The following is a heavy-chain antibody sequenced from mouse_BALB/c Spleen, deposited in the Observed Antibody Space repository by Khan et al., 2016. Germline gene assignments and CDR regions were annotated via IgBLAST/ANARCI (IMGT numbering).Heavy chain of an antibody. V-gene: IGHV9-3-1*01. J-gene: IGHJ1*01. Sequence: QIQLVQSGPELKKPGKTVKISCKASGYTFTNYGMNWVKQAPGNGLKWMGWINTYSGESTYADDFKGRFAFSLETSANTAYLQINNLKNEDTATYVCARYRYYYGSSRYFDVWGAGTTVTVSS. D-gene: IGHD1-1*01. CDR3: ARYRYYYGSSRYFDV. CDR2: INTYSGES. CDR1: GYTFTNYG.